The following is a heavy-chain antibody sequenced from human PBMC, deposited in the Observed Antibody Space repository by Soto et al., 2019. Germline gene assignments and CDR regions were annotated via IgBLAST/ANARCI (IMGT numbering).Heavy chain of an antibody. CDR2: INPNSGGT. CDR1: GYTFTGYY. Sequence: GASVKVSCKASGYTFTGYYMHWVRQAPGQGLEWMGWINPNSGGTNYAQKFQGRVIMTRDTSISTAYMELSRLRSDDTAVYYCARATLGGYDYGFHYDYWGPGPLVTVSS. CDR3: ARATLGGYDYGFHYDY. D-gene: IGHD5-12*01. J-gene: IGHJ4*02. V-gene: IGHV1-2*02.